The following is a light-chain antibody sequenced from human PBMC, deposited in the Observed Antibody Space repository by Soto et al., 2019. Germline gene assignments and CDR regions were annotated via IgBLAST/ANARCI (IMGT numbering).Light chain of an antibody. Sequence: QSVLTQPDSVSRSPGQSVAISCTAASSDIGNYNYVSWYQQRPGKVPKLIIHDVSDRPSGVSDRFSGSKSGNTASLTISGLQAEHEVDYYCSSYTSTSTYVFGTGTKVTVL. CDR3: SSYTSTSTYV. CDR1: SSDIGNYNY. V-gene: IGLV2-14*03. CDR2: DVS. J-gene: IGLJ1*01.